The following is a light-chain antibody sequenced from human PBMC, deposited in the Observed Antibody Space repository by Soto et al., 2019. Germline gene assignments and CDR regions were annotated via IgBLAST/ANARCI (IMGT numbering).Light chain of an antibody. CDR3: QQYNDYWT. Sequence: DIQMTQSPSTLSASVGDRVIITCRASQSISRRLAWYQHKPGKAPKILIWDDSRLQRGVPSRFSGTGSGTEFTLTINSLQPDDFGTYYCQQYNDYWTFGQGTKVDIK. CDR1: QSISRR. CDR2: DDS. V-gene: IGKV1-5*01. J-gene: IGKJ1*01.